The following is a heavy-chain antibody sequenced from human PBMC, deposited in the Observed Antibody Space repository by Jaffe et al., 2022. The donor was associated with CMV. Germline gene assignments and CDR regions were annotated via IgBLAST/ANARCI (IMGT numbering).Heavy chain of an antibody. CDR3: AREGIAAAGYYYYYYMDV. CDR2: IYYSGST. CDR1: GGSISSYY. J-gene: IGHJ6*03. D-gene: IGHD6-13*01. Sequence: QVQLQESGPGLVKPSETLSLTCTVSGGSISSYYWSWIRQPPGKGLEWIGYIYYSGSTNYNPSLKSRVTISVDTSKNQFSLKLSSVTAADTAVYYCAREGIAAAGYYYYYYMDVWGKGTTVTVSS. V-gene: IGHV4-59*12.